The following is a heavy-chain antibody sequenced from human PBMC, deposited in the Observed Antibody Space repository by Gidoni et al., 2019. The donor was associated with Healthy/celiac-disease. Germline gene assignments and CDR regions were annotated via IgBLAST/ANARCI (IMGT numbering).Heavy chain of an antibody. CDR2: IYSGGST. CDR3: ARDRIAAADHGGYYYMDV. V-gene: IGHV3-53*01. D-gene: IGHD6-13*01. Sequence: EVQLVESGGGLIQPGGSLRLSCAASGFTVSSNYMSWVRQAPGKGLEWVSVIYSGGSTYYADSVKGRFTISRDNSKNTLYLQMNSLRAEDTAVYYCARDRIAAADHGGYYYMDVWGKGTTVTVSS. J-gene: IGHJ6*03. CDR1: GFTVSSNY.